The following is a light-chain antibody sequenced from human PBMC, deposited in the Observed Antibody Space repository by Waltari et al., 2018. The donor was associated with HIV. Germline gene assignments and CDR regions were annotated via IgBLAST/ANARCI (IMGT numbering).Light chain of an antibody. CDR1: TSDFGLYDF. Sequence: QSALPQPASVSGSPGPSITISCTGSTSDFGLYDFISWYQQHPGGVPRVIIYEVFRRPSGVSSRFSGSKSGNTASLTISWLQTEDEADYYCTSFTSNYTVIFGGGTKVTVL. CDR2: EVF. J-gene: IGLJ2*01. CDR3: TSFTSNYTVI. V-gene: IGLV2-14*01.